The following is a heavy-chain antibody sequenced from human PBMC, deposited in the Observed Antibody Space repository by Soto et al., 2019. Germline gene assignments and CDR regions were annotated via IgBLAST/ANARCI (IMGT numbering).Heavy chain of an antibody. CDR1: GGSISSGDYC. J-gene: IGHJ4*02. V-gene: IGHV4-30-4*01. CDR3: AAMIVVVMSTDY. Sequence: PSETLSLTCTVSGGSISSGDYCWSWIRQPPGKGLEWIGYIYYSGSTYYNPSLKSRVTISVDTSKNQFSLKLSSVTAADTAVYYCAAMIVVVMSTDYWGQGTLVTVSS. CDR2: IYYSGST. D-gene: IGHD3-22*01.